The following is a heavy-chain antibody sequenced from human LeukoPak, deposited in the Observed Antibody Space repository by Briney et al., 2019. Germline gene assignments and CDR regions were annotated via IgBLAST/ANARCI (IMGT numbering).Heavy chain of an antibody. CDR1: GFTFSTYD. Sequence: GGSLRLSCAASGFTFSTYDMSWVRQAPGKGLEWVSAISVSGGGTYYADSVKGRFAISRDNAKNTLYLQMNSPRAEDTAIYYCVRGGEERWNWYFALWGRGTPVTVSS. D-gene: IGHD4-23*01. V-gene: IGHV3-23*01. CDR2: ISVSGGGT. CDR3: VRGGEERWNWYFAL. J-gene: IGHJ2*01.